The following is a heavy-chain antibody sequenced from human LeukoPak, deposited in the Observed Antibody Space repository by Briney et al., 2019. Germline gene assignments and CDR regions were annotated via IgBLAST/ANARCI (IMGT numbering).Heavy chain of an antibody. CDR3: ALSSGWPRGGWFDP. Sequence: SSETLSLTCTVSGGSISSGGYYWSWIRQHPGKGLEWIGYIYYSGSTYYNPSLKSRVTISVDTSKNPFSLKLSSVTAAATAVYSCALSSGWPRGGWFDPWGQGTLVTVSS. V-gene: IGHV4-31*03. CDR1: GGSISSGGYY. D-gene: IGHD6-19*01. J-gene: IGHJ5*02. CDR2: IYYSGST.